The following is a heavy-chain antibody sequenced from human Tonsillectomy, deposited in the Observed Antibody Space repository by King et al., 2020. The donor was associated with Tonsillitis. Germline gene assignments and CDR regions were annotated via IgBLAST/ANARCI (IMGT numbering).Heavy chain of an antibody. Sequence: QLVQSGAEVKKPGESLKISCKGSGYSFTNYWIGWVRQMPGKGLEWMGIIYPGDSDTRYSPSFQGQVTISADKSISTAYLQWSSLKASDTPMYYWAGHRYSSSPLVKYFDYWGQGTLVTVSS. CDR3: AGHRYSSSPLVKYFDY. D-gene: IGHD6-6*01. CDR2: IYPGDSDT. V-gene: IGHV5-51*01. J-gene: IGHJ4*02. CDR1: GYSFTNYW.